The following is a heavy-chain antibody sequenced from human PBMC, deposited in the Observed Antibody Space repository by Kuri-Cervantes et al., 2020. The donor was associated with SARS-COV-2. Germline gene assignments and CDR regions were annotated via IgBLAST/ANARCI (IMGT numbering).Heavy chain of an antibody. CDR2: IYYSGST. CDR3: ARDRWQWLVKEGAFDI. D-gene: IGHD6-19*01. Sequence: LRLSCTVSGGSISSGGYYWSWIRQHPGKGLEWIGYIYYSGSTYYNPSLKSLVTISVDTSKNQFSLKLSSVTAADTAVYYCARDRWQWLVKEGAFDIWGQGTMVTVSS. V-gene: IGHV4-31*01. J-gene: IGHJ3*02. CDR1: GGSISSGGYY.